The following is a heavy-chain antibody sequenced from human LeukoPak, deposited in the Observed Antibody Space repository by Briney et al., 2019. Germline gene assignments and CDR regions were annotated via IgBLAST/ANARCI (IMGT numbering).Heavy chain of an antibody. CDR3: ARARGYSYGLYYYYMDV. D-gene: IGHD5-18*01. CDR2: IYYTGSTYYNS. J-gene: IGHJ6*03. CDR1: GGSISSSSYY. Sequence: PSETLSLTCTVSGGSISSSSYYWGWIRRPPGKGLEWIGSIYYTGSTYYNSYYNPSLKSRVTISVDTSKNQFSLKLSSVTAADTAVYYCARARGYSYGLYYYYMDVWGKGTTVTVSS. V-gene: IGHV4-39*07.